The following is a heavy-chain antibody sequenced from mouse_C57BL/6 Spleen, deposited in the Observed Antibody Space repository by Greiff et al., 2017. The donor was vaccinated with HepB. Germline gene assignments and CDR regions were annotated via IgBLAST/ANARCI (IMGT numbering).Heavy chain of an antibody. CDR3: TREAYYSNYFAY. CDR1: GYTFTSYW. V-gene: IGHV1-5*01. D-gene: IGHD2-5*01. J-gene: IGHJ3*01. CDR2: IYPGNSDT. Sequence: EVQLQQSGTVLARPGASVKMSCKTSGYTFTSYWMHWVKQRPGQGLEWIGAIYPGNSDTSYNQKLKGKAKLTAVTSASTAYMELSSLTNEDSAVYYCTREAYYSNYFAYWGQGTLVTVSA.